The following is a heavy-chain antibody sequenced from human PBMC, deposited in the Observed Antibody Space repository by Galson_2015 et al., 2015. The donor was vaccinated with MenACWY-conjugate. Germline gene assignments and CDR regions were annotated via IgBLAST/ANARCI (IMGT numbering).Heavy chain of an antibody. D-gene: IGHD2-15*01. CDR1: GFTFSSYS. Sequence: SLRLSCAASGFTFSSYSMNWVRQAPGKGLEWLSYISGASDTIYYADSVKGRFTISRANATNSLYLQTNSLRAEDTAVYYCARRVAGHGLDVLGQGTIVTVSS. CDR3: ARRVAGHGLDV. J-gene: IGHJ6*02. CDR2: ISGASDTI. V-gene: IGHV3-48*04.